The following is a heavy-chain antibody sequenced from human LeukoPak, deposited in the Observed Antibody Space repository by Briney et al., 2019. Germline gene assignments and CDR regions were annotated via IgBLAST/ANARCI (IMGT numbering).Heavy chain of an antibody. J-gene: IGHJ4*02. CDR3: ASTAIPLYYDSSGYLPDY. V-gene: IGHV3-33*01. CDR1: GFTFSSYG. D-gene: IGHD3-22*01. Sequence: GRSLRLSCAASGFTFSSYGMHWVRQAPGKGLEWVAVIWYDGSNKYYADSVKGRFTISRDNSKNTLYLQMNSLRAEDTAVYYCASTAIPLYYDSSGYLPDYWGQGTLVTVSS. CDR2: IWYDGSNK.